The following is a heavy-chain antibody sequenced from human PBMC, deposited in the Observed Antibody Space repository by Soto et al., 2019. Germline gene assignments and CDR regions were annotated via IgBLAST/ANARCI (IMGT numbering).Heavy chain of an antibody. V-gene: IGHV1-69*12. J-gene: IGHJ6*02. CDR2: IIPIFGTA. CDR3: ASAALHYYDSSGRGYYYYGMDV. D-gene: IGHD3-22*01. CDR1: GGTFSSYA. Sequence: QVQLVQSGAEVKKPGSSVKVSCKASGGTFSSYAISWVRQAPGQGLEWMGGIIPIFGTANYAQKFQGRVTITADESTSTAYMELSSLRSEETAVYYCASAALHYYDSSGRGYYYYGMDVWGQGTTVTVSS.